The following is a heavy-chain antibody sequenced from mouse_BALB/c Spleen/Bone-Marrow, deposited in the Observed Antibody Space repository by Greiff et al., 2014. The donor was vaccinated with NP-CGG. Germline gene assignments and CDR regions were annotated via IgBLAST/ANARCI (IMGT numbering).Heavy chain of an antibody. J-gene: IGHJ4*01. CDR3: ASSMITNAMDY. CDR2: IDPANGNT. V-gene: IGHV14-3*02. Sequence: VHVKQSGAELVKPGASVKLSCTASGFNIKDTYMHWVKQRPEQGLEWIGRIDPANGNTKYDPKFQGKATITANSSSNTAYLQLSSLTSEDTAVYYCASSMITNAMDYWGQGTSVTVSS. CDR1: GFNIKDTY. D-gene: IGHD2-4*01.